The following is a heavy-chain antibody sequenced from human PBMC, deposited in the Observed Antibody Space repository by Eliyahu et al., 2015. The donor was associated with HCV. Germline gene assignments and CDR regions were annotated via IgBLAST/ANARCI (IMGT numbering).Heavy chain of an antibody. CDR2: IYWNDDE. CDR1: GFSLSASGGG. V-gene: IGHV2-5*01. J-gene: IGHJ4*02. CDR3: VHSPDYVWGSQRWGFDY. Sequence: QITLKESGPTLVKPTQTLTLTCTFSGFSLSASGGGVGWIRQPPGKALEWLALIYWNDDERYSPSLKSXLTITKDTSKNQVVLTMTNMDPVDTATYYCVHSPDYVWGSQRWGFDYWGQGTLVTVSS. D-gene: IGHD3-16*02.